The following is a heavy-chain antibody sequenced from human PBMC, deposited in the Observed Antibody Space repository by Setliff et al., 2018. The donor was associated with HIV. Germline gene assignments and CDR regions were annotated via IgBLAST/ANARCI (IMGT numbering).Heavy chain of an antibody. V-gene: IGHV4-59*01. J-gene: IGHJ4*02. CDR2: IYFTGSS. Sequence: KTSETLSLTCTVSGGSISTYYWSWIRQPPGKGLEWIGSIYFTGSSDNNPSLKSRVTLSVDTSKHQFSLKLSSVTAADTAVYYCARLDCSSSSGFVDYWGQGTLVTVS. CDR1: GGSISTYY. CDR3: ARLDCSSSSGFVDY. D-gene: IGHD2-2*01.